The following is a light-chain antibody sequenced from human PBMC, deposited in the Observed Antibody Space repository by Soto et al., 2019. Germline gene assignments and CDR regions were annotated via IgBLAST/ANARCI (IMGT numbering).Light chain of an antibody. Sequence: EIVLTQSPATLSLSPWERATLSCRASQSVSSYLAWYQQKPGQAPRLLIYGASSRATGIPDRFSGSGSGTDFPLTISRLEPEDFAVYYCQQYGSSPWTFGQGTKVDIK. CDR1: QSVSSY. CDR3: QQYGSSPWT. J-gene: IGKJ1*01. CDR2: GAS. V-gene: IGKV3-20*01.